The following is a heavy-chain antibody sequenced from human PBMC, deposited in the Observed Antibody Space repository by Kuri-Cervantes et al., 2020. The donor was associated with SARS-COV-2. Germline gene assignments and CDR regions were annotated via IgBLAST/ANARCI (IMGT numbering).Heavy chain of an antibody. CDR1: GCTFSSYA. D-gene: IGHD3-22*01. J-gene: IGHJ3*02. Sequence: SVKVSCKASGCTFSSYAISWVRQAPGQGLEWMGWIIPIFGTANYAQKFQGRVTITADESTSTAYMELSRLRSEDTAVYYCARDRGPQGYYYDSSGYSQNAFDIWGQGTMVTVSS. V-gene: IGHV1-69*13. CDR2: IIPIFGTA. CDR3: ARDRGPQGYYYDSSGYSQNAFDI.